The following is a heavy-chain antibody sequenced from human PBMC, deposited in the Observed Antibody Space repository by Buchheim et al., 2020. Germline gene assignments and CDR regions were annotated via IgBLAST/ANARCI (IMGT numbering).Heavy chain of an antibody. CDR1: GGSISSSXW. V-gene: IGHV4-4*02. CDR2: IYHSGST. Sequence: QVQLQESGPGLVKPSGTLSLTCAVSGGSISSSXWWSWVRQPPGKGLEWIGEIYHSGSTNYNPSLKSRVTISVDKSKNQFSLKLSSVTAADTAVYYCARDDSGFYSGSFYYYYGMDVWGQGTT. D-gene: IGHD1-26*01. CDR3: ARDDSGFYSGSFYYYYGMDV. J-gene: IGHJ6*02.